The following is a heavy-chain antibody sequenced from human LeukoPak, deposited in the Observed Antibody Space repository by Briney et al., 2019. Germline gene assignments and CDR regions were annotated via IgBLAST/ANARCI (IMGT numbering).Heavy chain of an antibody. CDR3: ARESGGTIPFDY. J-gene: IGHJ4*02. Sequence: PSETLSLTCTVSGGSISSSSYYWSWIRQPAGKGLEWIGRIYTSGSTNYNPSLKSRVTISVDTSKNQFSLKLSSVTAADTAVYYCARESGGTIPFDYWGQGTLVTVSS. D-gene: IGHD1-1*01. V-gene: IGHV4-61*02. CDR2: IYTSGST. CDR1: GGSISSSSYY.